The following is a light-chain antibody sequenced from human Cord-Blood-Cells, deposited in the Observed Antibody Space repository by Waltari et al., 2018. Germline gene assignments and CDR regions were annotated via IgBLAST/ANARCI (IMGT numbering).Light chain of an antibody. CDR2: GAS. J-gene: IGKJ2*03. V-gene: IGKV3-20*01. Sequence: ELVLTQSPGTLSLSPGERATLSCRASQSVSSSYSAWYQQKPGHAPRLLIYGASSRATGIPDRFSGSGSWTDFTLTISRLEPEDFAVYYCQQYGSSPQYSFGQGTKLEIK. CDR1: QSVSSSY. CDR3: QQYGSSPQYS.